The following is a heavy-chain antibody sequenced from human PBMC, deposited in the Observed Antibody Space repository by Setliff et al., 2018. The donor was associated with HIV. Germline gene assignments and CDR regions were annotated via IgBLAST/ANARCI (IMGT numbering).Heavy chain of an antibody. CDR3: ARDQRVLRYFDWSNNALDF. D-gene: IGHD3-9*01. V-gene: IGHV3-23*01. CDR1: GLTFDYYA. CDR2: ISGSGDRT. Sequence: GESLKISCEAYGLTFDYYAMTWVRQAPGKGLEWVSGISGSGDRTFYADSVKGRFTISRDNSKNTLSLQMNSLRAEDTAVYYCARDQRVLRYFDWSNNALDFWGQGTLVTVSS. J-gene: IGHJ4*02.